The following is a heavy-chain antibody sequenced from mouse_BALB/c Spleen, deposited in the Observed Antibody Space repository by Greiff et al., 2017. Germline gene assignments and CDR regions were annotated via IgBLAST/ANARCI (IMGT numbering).Heavy chain of an antibody. V-gene: IGHV5-4*02. D-gene: IGHD1-1*01. J-gene: IGHJ1*01. CDR3: ARDRYYGRYFDV. Sequence: EVQGVESGGGLVKPGGSLKLSCAASGFTFSDYYMYWVRQTPEKRLEWVATISDGGSYTYYPDSVKGRFTISRDNAKNNLYLQMSSLKSEDTAMYYCARDRYYGRYFDVWGAGTTVTVSS. CDR2: ISDGGSYT. CDR1: GFTFSDYY.